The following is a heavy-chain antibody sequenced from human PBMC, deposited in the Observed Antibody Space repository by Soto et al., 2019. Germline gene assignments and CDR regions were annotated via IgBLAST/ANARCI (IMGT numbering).Heavy chain of an antibody. J-gene: IGHJ6*02. D-gene: IGHD3-16*01. Sequence: GASVKVSCKASGYRFTSYGIGWVRQAPGQGLEWMGWINAYNGNTNYAQNLQGRVTLTTDTSTSTAYMELRSLRFNDTAVYYCAMVDVYVTPSPQDVWGQGTTVTVS. V-gene: IGHV1-18*01. CDR3: AMVDVYVTPSPQDV. CDR2: INAYNGNT. CDR1: GYRFTSYG.